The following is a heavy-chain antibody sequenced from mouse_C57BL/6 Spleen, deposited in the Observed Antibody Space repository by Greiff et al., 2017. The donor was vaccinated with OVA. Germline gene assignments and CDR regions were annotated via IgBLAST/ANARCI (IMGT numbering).Heavy chain of an antibody. CDR1: GYSITSGYY. CDR2: ISYDGSN. CDR3: ARDLRYYGNYDFFMDY. V-gene: IGHV3-6*01. Sequence: EVQLQQSGPGLVKPSQSLSLTCSVTGYSITSGYYWNWIRQFPGNKLEWMGYISYDGSNNYNPSLKNRISITRDTSKNQFFLKLNSVTTEDTATYYCARDLRYYGNYDFFMDYWGQGTSVTVSS. J-gene: IGHJ4*01. D-gene: IGHD2-1*01.